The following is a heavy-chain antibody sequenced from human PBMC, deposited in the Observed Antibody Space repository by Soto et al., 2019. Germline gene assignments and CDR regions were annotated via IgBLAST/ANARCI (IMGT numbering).Heavy chain of an antibody. CDR1: GGSFSGYY. CDR3: ARGHGSGRSGFRS. D-gene: IGHD3-10*01. V-gene: IGHV4-34*01. Sequence: PSETLSLTWTVYGGSFSGYYWSWIRQPPGKGLEWIGENNHSGSTNYNPSLKSQVTISLDTSKNQFSLKLSSVTAADTAVYYCARGHGSGRSGFRSWGRGTLVAVSS. J-gene: IGHJ5*02. CDR2: NNHSGST.